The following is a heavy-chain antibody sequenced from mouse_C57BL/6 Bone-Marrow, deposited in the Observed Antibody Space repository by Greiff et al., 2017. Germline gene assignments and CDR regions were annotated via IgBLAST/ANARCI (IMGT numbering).Heavy chain of an antibody. Sequence: VQLQQPGAELVRPGSSVKLSCKASGYTFTSYWMEWVKQRPGQGLEWIGNIYPSDSETHYNQKFKDKATLTVDKSSSTAYMQLSSLTSEDSAVYYCARGWLRRENWFAYWGQGTRVTVSA. D-gene: IGHD2-2*01. CDR3: ARGWLRRENWFAY. V-gene: IGHV1-61*01. CDR1: GYTFTSYW. CDR2: IYPSDSET. J-gene: IGHJ3*01.